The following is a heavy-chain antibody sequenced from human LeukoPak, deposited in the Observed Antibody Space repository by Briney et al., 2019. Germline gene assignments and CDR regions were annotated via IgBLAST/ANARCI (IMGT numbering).Heavy chain of an antibody. Sequence: TGGSLRLSCAASGFTFSSYWMSWVRQAPGKGLEWVANIKQDGSEKYYVDSVKGRFTISRDNAKNSLYLQMSSLRAEDTAVYYCARDDYYDSSGSITCYFDYWGQGTLVTVSS. D-gene: IGHD3-22*01. V-gene: IGHV3-7*01. J-gene: IGHJ4*02. CDR2: IKQDGSEK. CDR3: ARDDYYDSSGSITCYFDY. CDR1: GFTFSSYW.